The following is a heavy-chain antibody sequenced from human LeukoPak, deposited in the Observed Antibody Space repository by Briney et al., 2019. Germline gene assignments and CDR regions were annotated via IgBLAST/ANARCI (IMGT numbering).Heavy chain of an antibody. Sequence: SETLSLTCTVSGVSITRYYWSWIRRPPGKGLEWIGFIYYSGSTNYNPSLKSRVTISVDTSKNQFSLKLSSVTAADTAVYYCARGQLGSGKDDPWGQGTLVTV. CDR1: GVSITRYY. D-gene: IGHD3-10*01. J-gene: IGHJ5*02. V-gene: IGHV4-59*01. CDR2: IYYSGST. CDR3: ARGQLGSGKDDP.